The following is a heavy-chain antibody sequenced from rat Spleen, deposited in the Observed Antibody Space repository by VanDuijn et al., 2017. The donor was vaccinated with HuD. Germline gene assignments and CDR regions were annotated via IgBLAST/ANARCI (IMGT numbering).Heavy chain of an antibody. CDR1: GFTFSSSW. J-gene: IGHJ3*01. CDR2: ITRAGSST. Sequence: EVQLVESGGGLVQPGSPLKLSCAASGFTFSSSWLNWIRQAPGKGLEWVASITRAGSSTYYPDTVKGRFVISKDNAKDTGYLHMNNLRSEDTAMYYCTGGGHSALNWFAYWGQGTLVTVSS. D-gene: IGHD3-3*01. V-gene: IGHV5-35*01. CDR3: TGGGHSALNWFAY.